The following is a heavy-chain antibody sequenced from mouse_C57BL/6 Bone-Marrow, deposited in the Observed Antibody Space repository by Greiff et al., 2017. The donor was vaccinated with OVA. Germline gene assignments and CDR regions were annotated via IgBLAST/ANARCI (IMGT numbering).Heavy chain of an antibody. D-gene: IGHD1-1*01. Sequence: EVHLVESGGGLVKPGGSLKLSCAASGFTFSSYAMSWVRQTPEKRLEWVATISDGGSYTYYPDNVKGRFTISRDNAKNNLYLQMSHLKSEDTAMYYCARDFPFYHYAMDYWGQGTSVTVSS. J-gene: IGHJ4*01. CDR2: ISDGGSYT. V-gene: IGHV5-4*01. CDR3: ARDFPFYHYAMDY. CDR1: GFTFSSYA.